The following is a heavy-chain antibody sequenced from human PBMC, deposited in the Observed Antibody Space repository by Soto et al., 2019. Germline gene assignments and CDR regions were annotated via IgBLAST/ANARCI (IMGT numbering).Heavy chain of an antibody. V-gene: IGHV4-31*01. J-gene: IGHJ3*02. CDR3: ASGPLHI. CDR2: LYYTGST. CDR1: GGSITSDGFY. Sequence: QVQLQESGPGLLKPSQTLSLTCTVSGGSITSDGFYWTWIRQRPGKGLEWIAYLYYTGSTFYNTTPQRLLTITLEKSAKRFSFRTPSVTAADTAIYFCASGPLHIWGQGTMVVVSS.